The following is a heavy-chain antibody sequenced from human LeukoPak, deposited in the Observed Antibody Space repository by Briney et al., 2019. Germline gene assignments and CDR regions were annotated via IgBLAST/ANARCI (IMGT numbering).Heavy chain of an antibody. CDR2: IGGSGATT. Sequence: GGSPRLSCAVSGFIFSSYAMNWVRQAPGKGLEWVSVIGGSGATTYYADSVKGRFTISRDNSKNTLYLQMNSLRVEDTAMYYCAKARDSSWNFYFDYWGQGTLVTVSS. V-gene: IGHV3-23*01. D-gene: IGHD1-7*01. CDR1: GFIFSSYA. CDR3: AKARDSSWNFYFDY. J-gene: IGHJ4*02.